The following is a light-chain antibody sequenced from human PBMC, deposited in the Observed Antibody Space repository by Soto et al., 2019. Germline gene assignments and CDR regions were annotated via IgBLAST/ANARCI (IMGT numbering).Light chain of an antibody. CDR2: EVS. Sequence: QSVLTQPPSASGSPGQSVTISCTGTSSDVGGYNYVSWYQQHPGKAPKLIIYEVSKRPSGVPDHFSGSKSANTASLTVSGLQADDEADYYCSSFGGSNHVVFGGGTKLTVL. J-gene: IGLJ2*01. CDR3: SSFGGSNHVV. CDR1: SSDVGGYNY. V-gene: IGLV2-8*01.